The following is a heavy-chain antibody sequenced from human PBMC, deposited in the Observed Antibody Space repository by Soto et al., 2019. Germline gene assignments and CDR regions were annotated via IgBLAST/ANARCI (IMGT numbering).Heavy chain of an antibody. CDR1: GFTSSTYA. CDR3: AKHRDCGANTCPTGHWFDP. J-gene: IGHJ5*02. Sequence: GSLRLSCAASGFTSSTYAMSWVRQAPGKGLEWVSTIIGSGTTFYADSVRGRFDISRDDSKNTVYLQMNSLRAEDTAVYHFAKHRDCGANTCPTGHWFDPWGQGTLVTVSS. D-gene: IGHD2-21*01. V-gene: IGHV3-23*01. CDR2: IIGSGTT.